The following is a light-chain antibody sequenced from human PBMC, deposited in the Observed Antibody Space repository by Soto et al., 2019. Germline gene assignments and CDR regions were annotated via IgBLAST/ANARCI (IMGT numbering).Light chain of an antibody. CDR3: QQRYNWPIT. CDR2: ADS. V-gene: IGKV3-11*02. J-gene: IGKJ5*01. Sequence: VMTQYPATLSVSPGERATLSCRASQSVSSNLAWYQQKPGQAPRLLIYADSNRATGIPARFSGSGSGRDFTLTISSLEPEDFSVYYCQQRYNWPITFGQGTRLEIK. CDR1: QSVSSN.